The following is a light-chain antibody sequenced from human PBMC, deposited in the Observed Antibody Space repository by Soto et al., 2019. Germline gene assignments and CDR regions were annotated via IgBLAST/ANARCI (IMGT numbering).Light chain of an antibody. V-gene: IGKV3-20*01. CDR2: GAS. CDR3: QQYGSSRLT. J-gene: IGKJ4*01. CDR1: QSVSSSF. Sequence: EVVLSQSPGTLSLSPGERATLSCRASQSVSSSFLTWYQQKPGQAPRLLIYGASSRATGIPDRFSGSGSGTDFTLTISRLEPEDFAVYYCQQYGSSRLTFGGRTK.